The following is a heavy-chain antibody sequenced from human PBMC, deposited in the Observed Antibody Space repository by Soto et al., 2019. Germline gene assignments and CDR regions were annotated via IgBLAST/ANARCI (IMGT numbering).Heavy chain of an antibody. J-gene: IGHJ4*02. CDR1: GFTFSSYW. V-gene: IGHV3-7*05. CDR3: ASRTVSDIVVVPAAMHFDY. D-gene: IGHD2-2*01. CDR2: IKQDGSEK. Sequence: GGSLRLSCAASGFTFSSYWMSWVRQAPGKGLEWVANIKQDGSEKYYADSVKGRFTISRDNAKNSLYLQMNSLRAEDTAVYYCASRTVSDIVVVPAAMHFDYWGQGTLVTVSS.